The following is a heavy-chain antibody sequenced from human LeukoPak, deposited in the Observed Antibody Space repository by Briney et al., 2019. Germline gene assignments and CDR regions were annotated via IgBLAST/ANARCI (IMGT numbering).Heavy chain of an antibody. CDR1: GYTFTGYY. Sequence: GASVKVSCKASGYTFTGYYMHWVRQAPGQGLEWMGIINPSGGSTSYAQKFQGRVTMTRDMSTSTVYMELSSLRSEDTAVYYCARGDGYSSGWYILQTEATGNAFDIWGQGTMVTVSS. D-gene: IGHD6-19*01. CDR3: ARGDGYSSGWYILQTEATGNAFDI. J-gene: IGHJ3*02. CDR2: INPSGGST. V-gene: IGHV1-46*01.